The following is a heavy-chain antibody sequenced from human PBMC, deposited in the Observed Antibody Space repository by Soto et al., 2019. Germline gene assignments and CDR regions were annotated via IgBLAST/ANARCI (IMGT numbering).Heavy chain of an antibody. D-gene: IGHD3-16*01. V-gene: IGHV1-2*02. CDR3: ARIDPDTMKYYYGMDV. Sequence: ASVKVSCKASGYTFTAYYIHWVRQAPGQGLEWMGWINPNSGGTNYAQKFQDRVTMTRDTSISTAYMELSRLRSDDTAVYYCARIDPDTMKYYYGMDVWGQGTPVTVS. CDR1: GYTFTAYY. CDR2: INPNSGGT. J-gene: IGHJ6*02.